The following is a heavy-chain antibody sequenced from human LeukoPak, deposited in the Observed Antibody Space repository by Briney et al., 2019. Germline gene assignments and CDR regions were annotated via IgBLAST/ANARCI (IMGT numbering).Heavy chain of an antibody. D-gene: IGHD3-22*01. CDR3: VKARDTGGYYYRGDFDY. Sequence: TVGCLRLSCAASGFSFGDYAMHWVRQAPGKGLEWVSGISWNIGTIGYADSVKGRFTISRDNAKNSLYLQMNSLRPEDTALYYCVKARDTGGYYYRGDFDYWGQGTLVTVSS. CDR1: GFSFGDYA. CDR2: ISWNIGTI. V-gene: IGHV3-9*01. J-gene: IGHJ4*02.